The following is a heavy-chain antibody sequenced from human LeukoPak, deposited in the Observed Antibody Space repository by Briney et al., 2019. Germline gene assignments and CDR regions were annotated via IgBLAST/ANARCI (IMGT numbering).Heavy chain of an antibody. V-gene: IGHV3-11*04. D-gene: IGHD4-17*01. J-gene: IGHJ3*02. Sequence: GGSLRLSCAASGFTFSDYYMSWIRQAPGKGLEWVSYISSSGSTMYYADSVKGRFTISRDNAQNSLYLQMNSLRAEDSSVYYCARPTTVTTISADAFDIWGQGTMVTVSS. CDR3: ARPTTVTTISADAFDI. CDR2: ISSSGSTM. CDR1: GFTFSDYY.